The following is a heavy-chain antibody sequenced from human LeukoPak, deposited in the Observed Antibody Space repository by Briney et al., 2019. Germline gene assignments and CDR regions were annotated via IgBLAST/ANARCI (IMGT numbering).Heavy chain of an antibody. J-gene: IGHJ5*02. Sequence: GGSLRLSCSASGFTFSTSAMHWVRQAPGKGLGYVSAISSNGGSTYYADSVKGRFTISRDNSKNTLHLQMSSLRAEDTAVYYCVGVRWFGGSDWFDPWGQGTLVTVSS. V-gene: IGHV3-64D*09. CDR2: ISSNGGST. CDR1: GFTFSTSA. D-gene: IGHD3-10*01. CDR3: VGVRWFGGSDWFDP.